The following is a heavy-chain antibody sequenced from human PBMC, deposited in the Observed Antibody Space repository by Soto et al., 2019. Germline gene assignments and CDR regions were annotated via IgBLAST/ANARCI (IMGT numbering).Heavy chain of an antibody. V-gene: IGHV3-74*01. D-gene: IGHD3-9*01. CDR3: AKGPYYDIAFEA. J-gene: IGHJ5*02. CDR2: INSDGSST. Sequence: GSLRLSCAASGFTFSSYWMHWVRQAPGKGLVWVSRINSDGSSTSYADSVKGRFTISRDKSKNTLYLQMNSLRAEDTAVYYCAKGPYYDIAFEAWGRGTLVTVSS. CDR1: GFTFSSYW.